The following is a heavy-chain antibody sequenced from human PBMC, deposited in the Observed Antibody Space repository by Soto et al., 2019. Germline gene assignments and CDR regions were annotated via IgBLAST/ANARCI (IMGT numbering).Heavy chain of an antibody. V-gene: IGHV3-23*01. CDR2: ISGSGIST. D-gene: IGHD4-4*01. CDR3: VKPPVITASYYYYDMDV. Sequence: GPLRPSCAASGFTFSTYPMSWVRQAPGKGLEWVSGISGSGISTYYTDSVKGRFTISRDNSKNTVFLQMNSLRDEDTAVYYCVKPPVITASYYYYDMDVWGQGTTVTVSS. J-gene: IGHJ6*02. CDR1: GFTFSTYP.